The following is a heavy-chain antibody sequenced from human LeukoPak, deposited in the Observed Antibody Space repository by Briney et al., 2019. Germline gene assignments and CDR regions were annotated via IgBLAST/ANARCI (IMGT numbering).Heavy chain of an antibody. CDR2: IRQDGSEK. D-gene: IGHD6-6*01. Sequence: GGSLRLSCAASGFTFSSYWMSWVREAPGKGLEWVANIRQDGSEKYFVDSVKGRFTISRDNAKNSLYLQMNSLRAEDTAVYYCARGVYSSSSAIDYWGQGTLVTVSS. J-gene: IGHJ4*02. CDR1: GFTFSSYW. CDR3: ARGVYSSSSAIDY. V-gene: IGHV3-7*01.